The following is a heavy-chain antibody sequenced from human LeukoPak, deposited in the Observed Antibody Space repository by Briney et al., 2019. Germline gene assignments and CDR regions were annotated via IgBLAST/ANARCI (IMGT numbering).Heavy chain of an antibody. CDR2: ISGDGGST. CDR1: GFTFDDYA. D-gene: IGHD3-22*01. CDR3: AKDIQRGHYYDSSGYLDY. V-gene: IGHV3-43*02. Sequence: GGSLRLSCAASGFTFDDYAMHWVRQAPGKGLEWVSLISGDGGSTYYADSVKGRFTISRDNSKNSQYLQMNSLRTEDTALYYCAKDIQRGHYYDSSGYLDYWGQGTLVTVSS. J-gene: IGHJ4*02.